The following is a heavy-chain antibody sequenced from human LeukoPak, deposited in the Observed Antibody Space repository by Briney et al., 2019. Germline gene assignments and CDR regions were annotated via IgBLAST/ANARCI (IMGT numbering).Heavy chain of an antibody. J-gene: IGHJ3*02. CDR3: ARDFLRYYYDSSGPRKYDAFDI. Sequence: PGGSLRLSCAASGFTFSSYGMHWVRQAPGKGLEWVAVIWYDGSNKYYADSVKGRFTISRDNSKNTLYLQMNSLRAEDTAVYYCARDFLRYYYDSSGPRKYDAFDIWGQGTMVTVSS. CDR2: IWYDGSNK. CDR1: GFTFSSYG. V-gene: IGHV3-33*01. D-gene: IGHD3-22*01.